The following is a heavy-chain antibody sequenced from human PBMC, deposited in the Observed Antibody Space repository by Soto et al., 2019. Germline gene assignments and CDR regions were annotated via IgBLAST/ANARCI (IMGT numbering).Heavy chain of an antibody. CDR1: GFSFKDFA. Sequence: PGGSLRLSCAASGFSFKDFAMHWVRQAPGKGLEWVALISHDESKTNHADSVKGRFSISRDNARNTLYLQMNSLRNEDTAVYYCARIHHSSGYSYDHWGQGTLVTVSS. CDR3: ARIHHSSGYSYDH. V-gene: IGHV3-30*04. J-gene: IGHJ4*02. CDR2: ISHDESKT. D-gene: IGHD6-25*01.